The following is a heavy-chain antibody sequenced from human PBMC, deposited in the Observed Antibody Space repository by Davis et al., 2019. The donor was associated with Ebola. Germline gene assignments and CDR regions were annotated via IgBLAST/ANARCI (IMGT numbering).Heavy chain of an antibody. CDR2: ISYDGSNK. V-gene: IGHV3-30*18. CDR1: GFTFSSYG. Sequence: GESLKISCAASGFTFSSYGMHWVRQAPGKGLEWVAVISYDGSNKYYADSVKGRFTISRDNSKSTLYLQMNSLRAEDTGLYYCVKSAYSGSYPPPHFYGMDVWGKGTTVTVSS. D-gene: IGHD1-26*01. J-gene: IGHJ6*04. CDR3: VKSAYSGSYPPPHFYGMDV.